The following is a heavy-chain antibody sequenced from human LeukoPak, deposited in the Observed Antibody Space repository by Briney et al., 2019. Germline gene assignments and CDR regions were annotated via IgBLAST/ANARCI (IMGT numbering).Heavy chain of an antibody. J-gene: IGHJ6*02. CDR2: ISYDGSHK. D-gene: IGHD6-6*01. CDR3: VRRQYSSSSEVDGMDV. CDR1: GFTFSSYT. V-gene: IGHV3-30-3*01. Sequence: GGSLRLSCEVSGFTFSSYTFYWIRQAPGKGLEWLAVISYDGSHKYYADSVKGRFTISRDNSKNTLYLQMNSLRVDDTAVYHCVRRQYSSSSEVDGMDVWGQGTTVIVSS.